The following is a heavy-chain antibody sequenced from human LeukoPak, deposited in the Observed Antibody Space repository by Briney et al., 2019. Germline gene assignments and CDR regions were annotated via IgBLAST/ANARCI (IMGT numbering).Heavy chain of an antibody. D-gene: IGHD1-26*01. CDR2: ISYDGSNK. CDR3: ARDGRPYYYYMDV. V-gene: IGHV3-30*01. CDR1: GFTFSSYA. J-gene: IGHJ6*03. Sequence: GGSLRLSCAASGFTFSSYAMHWVRQAPGKGLEWVAVISYDGSNKYYADSVKGRFTISRDNSKNTLYLQMNSLRAEDTAVYYCARDGRPYYYYMDVWGKGTTVTVSS.